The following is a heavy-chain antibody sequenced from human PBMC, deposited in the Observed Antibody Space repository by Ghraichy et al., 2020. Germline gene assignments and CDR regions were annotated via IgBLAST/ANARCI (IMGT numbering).Heavy chain of an antibody. V-gene: IGHV4-34*01. CDR1: GGSFSGYY. CDR3: ARADMGSGSYYPNKVSAGDC. J-gene: IGHJ4*02. Sequence: SETLSLTCAVYGGSFSGYYWSWIRQPPGKGLEWIGEINHSGSTNYNPSLKSRVTISVDTSKNQFSLKLSSVTAADTAVYYCARADMGSGSYYPNKVSAGDCWGQGTLVTVSS. D-gene: IGHD3-10*01. CDR2: INHSGST.